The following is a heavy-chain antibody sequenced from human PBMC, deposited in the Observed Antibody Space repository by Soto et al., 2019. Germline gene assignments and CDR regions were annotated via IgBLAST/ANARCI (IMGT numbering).Heavy chain of an antibody. CDR1: GFTISSYW. CDR2: INGDGSST. CDR3: AIAVAGPTAIAY. D-gene: IGHD6-19*01. Sequence: EVQLVESGGGLVQPGESLRLSCVVSGFTISSYWMHWVRQAPGKGLVWVSRINGDGSSTNYADSVKGRFTISRDNAKNTLYLQMNTLRAEDTAVYYCAIAVAGPTAIAYWGQGNQVIVSS. V-gene: IGHV3-74*01. J-gene: IGHJ4*02.